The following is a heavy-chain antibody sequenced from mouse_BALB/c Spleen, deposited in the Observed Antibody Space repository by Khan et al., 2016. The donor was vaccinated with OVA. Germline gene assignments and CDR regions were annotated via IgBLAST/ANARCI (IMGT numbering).Heavy chain of an antibody. V-gene: IGHV14-3*02. CDR2: IDPANGNN. Sequence: VRLQQSGAELVKPGASVKLSCTASGFNIKDTYMHWVKQRPEQGLEWIGRIDPANGNNKYDPKFQGKATITADTSSNTAYLQLSSLTSEDTAVYYCARWDWYLDVWCAGTTVTVSS. CDR3: ARWDWYLDV. CDR1: GFNIKDTY. J-gene: IGHJ1*01.